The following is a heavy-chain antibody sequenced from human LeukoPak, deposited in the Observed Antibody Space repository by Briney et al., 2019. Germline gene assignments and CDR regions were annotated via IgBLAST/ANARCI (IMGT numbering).Heavy chain of an antibody. Sequence: SETLSLICAVYGGSFSAYYWSWIRQPPGEGLEWIGEINHSGSTYYNPSLKSRVTISVDTSKNQFSLKLSSVTAADTAIYYCARTQREYYYDSSGAIDAFDIWGQGTMVTVSS. D-gene: IGHD3-22*01. CDR3: ARTQREYYYDSSGAIDAFDI. J-gene: IGHJ3*02. V-gene: IGHV4-34*01. CDR1: GGSFSAYY. CDR2: INHSGST.